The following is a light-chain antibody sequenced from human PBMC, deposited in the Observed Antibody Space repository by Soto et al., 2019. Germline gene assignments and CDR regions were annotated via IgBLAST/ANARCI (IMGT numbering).Light chain of an antibody. CDR3: SSYTSSSTYV. CDR1: SSDVGGYNY. Sequence: QSVPTQPASVSGSPGQSITISCTGTSSDVGGYNYVSWYQQHPGKAPKLMIYDVSNRPSGVSNRFSGSKSGNTVSLTISGLQAEDEADYYWSSYTSSSTYVFGTGTKVTVL. V-gene: IGLV2-14*01. J-gene: IGLJ1*01. CDR2: DVS.